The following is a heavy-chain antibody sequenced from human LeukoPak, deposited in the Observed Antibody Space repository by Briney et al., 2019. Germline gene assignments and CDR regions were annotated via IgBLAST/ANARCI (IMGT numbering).Heavy chain of an antibody. D-gene: IGHD3-16*01. V-gene: IGHV3-7*01. CDR1: GFTFSSYW. CDR2: VKQDGSEK. CDR3: AKGGKMLTWRRTYNRFDP. Sequence: QPGGSLRLSCAASGFTFSSYWMSWVSQAPGKGLEWVANVKQDGSEKYYVDSVKGRFTISRDNAKNTLYLQMNSLRAEDTAVYFCAKGGKMLTWRRTYNRFDPWGQGTLVTVSS. J-gene: IGHJ5*02.